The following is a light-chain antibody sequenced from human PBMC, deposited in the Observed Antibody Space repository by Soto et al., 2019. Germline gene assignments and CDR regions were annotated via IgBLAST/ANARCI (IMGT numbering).Light chain of an antibody. J-gene: IGKJ1*01. CDR1: QSVSNSY. V-gene: IGKV3-20*01. CDR3: QQLAT. Sequence: EIVLTQSPGTLSLSPGERATLSCRASQSVSNSYLAWYKQKPGQAPRLLIYGASSRATGIPDRFSGSGSGTDFTLTISRLEPEDFAVYYCQQLATFGQGTKVEIK. CDR2: GAS.